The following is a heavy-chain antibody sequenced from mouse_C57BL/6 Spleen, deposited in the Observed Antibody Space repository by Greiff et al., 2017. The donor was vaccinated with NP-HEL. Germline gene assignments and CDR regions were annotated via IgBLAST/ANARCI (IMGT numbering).Heavy chain of an antibody. CDR3: AREGSAYGSSYFDY. Sequence: VQLQQPGAELVKPGASVKLSCKASGYTFTSYWMQWVKQRPGQGLEWIGEIDPSDSYTNYNQKFKGKATLTVDTSSSTAYMQLSSLTSEDSAVYYCAREGSAYGSSYFDYWGQGTTLTVSS. J-gene: IGHJ2*01. CDR1: GYTFTSYW. V-gene: IGHV1-50*01. CDR2: IDPSDSYT. D-gene: IGHD1-1*01.